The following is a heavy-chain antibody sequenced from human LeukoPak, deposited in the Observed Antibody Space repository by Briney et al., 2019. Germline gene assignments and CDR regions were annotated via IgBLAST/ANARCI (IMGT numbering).Heavy chain of an antibody. D-gene: IGHD5-18*01. V-gene: IGHV3-48*01. Sequence: GGSLRLSCAASGVTFSSYSMNWVRQAPGKGLEWVSYISSSSSIIYYADSVKGRFTISRDNAKNSLYLQMNSLRAEDTAVYYCAKDSQSEAGYTYGVLRNYFDYWGQGTLVTVSS. J-gene: IGHJ4*02. CDR1: GVTFSSYS. CDR3: AKDSQSEAGYTYGVLRNYFDY. CDR2: ISSSSSII.